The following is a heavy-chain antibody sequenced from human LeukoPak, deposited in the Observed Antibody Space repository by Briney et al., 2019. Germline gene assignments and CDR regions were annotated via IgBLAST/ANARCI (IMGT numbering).Heavy chain of an antibody. CDR1: GFTFSSYA. J-gene: IGHJ3*02. V-gene: IGHV3-30*04. CDR2: ISYYGSNK. D-gene: IGHD3-22*01. Sequence: QSGGPLRLFCAASGFTFSSYAMHWVRQATGKGLEGVAVISYYGSNKYYADSVKGRFTISRDNSKNTLYLQMNSLRAEDTAVYYCARQTCYYDSSGNPIGDAFDIWGQGTMVTVSS. CDR3: ARQTCYYDSSGNPIGDAFDI.